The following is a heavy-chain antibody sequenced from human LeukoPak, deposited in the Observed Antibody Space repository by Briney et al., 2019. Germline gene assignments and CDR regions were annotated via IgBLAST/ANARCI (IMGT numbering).Heavy chain of an antibody. V-gene: IGHV1-2*02. J-gene: IGHJ6*03. CDR2: INPNSGAT. CDR3: ARDLSSSALLWFGAPPDYHYYMDV. CDR1: GYTFTSYD. D-gene: IGHD3-10*01. Sequence: ASVKVSCKASGYTFTSYDINWVRQAPGQGLEWMGWINPNSGATNYTQKFQGRVTMTRDTSITTAHMELSRLRYEDTAVYYCARDLSSSALLWFGAPPDYHYYMDVWGEGTTVTVSS.